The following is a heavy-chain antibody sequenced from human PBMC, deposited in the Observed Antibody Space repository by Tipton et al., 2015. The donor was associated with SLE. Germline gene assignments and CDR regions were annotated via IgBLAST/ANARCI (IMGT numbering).Heavy chain of an antibody. V-gene: IGHV4-61*01. J-gene: IGHJ6*03. Sequence: TLSLTCTVSGGSVSSSPYYWGWIRHHPGKGLEWIGYIYYSGSTNYNPSLKSRVTISVDTSKNQFSLKLSSVTAADTAVYYCARGWSSSSYYYYYMDVWGKGTTVTVSS. CDR3: ARGWSSSSYYYYYMDV. CDR1: GGSVSSSPYY. CDR2: IYYSGST. D-gene: IGHD6-6*01.